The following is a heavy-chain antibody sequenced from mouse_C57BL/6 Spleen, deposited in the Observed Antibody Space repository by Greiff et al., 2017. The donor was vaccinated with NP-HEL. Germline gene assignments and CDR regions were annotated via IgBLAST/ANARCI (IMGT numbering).Heavy chain of an antibody. CDR1: GYAFSSSW. J-gene: IGHJ3*01. V-gene: IGHV1-82*01. D-gene: IGHD2-4*01. CDR2: IFPGDGDT. CDR3: ARGEGYDYPFAY. Sequence: QVQLKESGPELVKPGASVKISCKASGYAFSSSWMNWVKQRPGKGLEWIGRIFPGDGDTNYNGKFKGKATLTADKSSSTAYMQLSSLTSEDSAVYFCARGEGYDYPFAYWGQGTLVTVSS.